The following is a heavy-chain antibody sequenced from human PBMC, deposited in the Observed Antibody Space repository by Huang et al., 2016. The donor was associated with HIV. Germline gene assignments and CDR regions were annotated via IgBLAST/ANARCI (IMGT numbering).Heavy chain of an antibody. CDR2: MYFSGRT. CDR3: AGFVGRLPGY. V-gene: IGHV4-39*01. D-gene: IGHD2-15*01. Sequence: QLQLQESGPGLVKPSETLSLTCTVFGGAITTSSYYWGWIRQPPGKGLDWIGNMYFSGRTSYNPSLKRRVTISVDTSKHQFSLRLNSVTAADTAVYYCAGFVGRLPGYWGQGTLVTVSS. CDR1: GGAITTSSYY. J-gene: IGHJ4*02.